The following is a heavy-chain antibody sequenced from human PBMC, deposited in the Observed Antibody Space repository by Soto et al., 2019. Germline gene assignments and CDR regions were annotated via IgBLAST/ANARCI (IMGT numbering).Heavy chain of an antibody. V-gene: IGHV4-59*01. CDR3: ARDLPMYSYDTSGFHFGY. CDR1: GGSISSNY. D-gene: IGHD3-22*01. Sequence: PSETLSLTCTVSGGSISSNYWSWIRQPPGKGLEWIGYMHYSGSIKYNPSLKSRVTISVDTSKNQFSLKLRSVTAADTAVYHCARDLPMYSYDTSGFHFGYWGQGTLVTVSS. CDR2: MHYSGSI. J-gene: IGHJ4*02.